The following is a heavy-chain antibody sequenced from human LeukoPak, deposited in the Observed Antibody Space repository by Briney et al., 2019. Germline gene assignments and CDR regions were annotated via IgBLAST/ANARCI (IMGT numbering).Heavy chain of an antibody. D-gene: IGHD1-26*01. J-gene: IGHJ4*02. Sequence: TGGSLRLSCAVSGFTFSTYWMAWVRQAPGKGLEWVANIKGDDSARHRADSVKGRFSISRDNAQNSVYLQMSSLRGEDTAVYCCARDVGGSLDYWGQGTLVTVSS. V-gene: IGHV3-7*01. CDR2: IKGDDSAR. CDR1: GFTFSTYW. CDR3: ARDVGGSLDY.